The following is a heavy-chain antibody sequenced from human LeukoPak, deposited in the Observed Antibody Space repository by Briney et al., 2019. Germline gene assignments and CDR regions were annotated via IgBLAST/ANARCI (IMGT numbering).Heavy chain of an antibody. V-gene: IGHV3-48*03. CDR2: ISSSGSTI. D-gene: IGHD3-9*01. CDR1: GFTFSSYE. J-gene: IGHJ4*02. CDR3: AKDFALVIID. Sequence: GGSLRLSCAASGFTFSSYEMNWVRQAPGKGLEWVSYISSSGSTIYYADSVKGRFTISRDNSKNTLYLQMNSLRAEDTAVYYCAKDFALVIIDWGQGTLVTVSS.